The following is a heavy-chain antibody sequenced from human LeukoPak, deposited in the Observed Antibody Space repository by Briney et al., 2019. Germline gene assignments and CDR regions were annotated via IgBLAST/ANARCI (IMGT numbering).Heavy chain of an antibody. CDR3: ARTAGWSYGFDY. D-gene: IGHD3-16*01. CDR2: IYNSGTT. CDR1: GGSISSGDYY. J-gene: IGHJ4*02. V-gene: IGHV4-31*03. Sequence: SETLSLTCTVSGGSISSGDYYWTWIRQHPGKGLEWIGYIYNSGTTYYNPSLESRVTISGDTSKNQFSLKLSSVTAADTAVYYCARTAGWSYGFDYWGQGTLVTVSS.